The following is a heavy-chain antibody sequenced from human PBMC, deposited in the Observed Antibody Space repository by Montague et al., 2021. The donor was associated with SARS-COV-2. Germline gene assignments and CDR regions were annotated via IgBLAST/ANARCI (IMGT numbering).Heavy chain of an antibody. V-gene: IGHV4-4*07. D-gene: IGHD5-12*01. Sequence: SETLSLTCTVSGASMSGYPWSWIRQPAGKALEWIGRIYTNGDTNXNPSLKSRLTMSVDTSERQFSLKMTSVSAADTAIYYCARGSEYYDLPFDYWGHGNLVTVSS. CDR2: IYTNGDT. CDR1: GASMSGYP. J-gene: IGHJ4*01. CDR3: ARGSEYYDLPFDY.